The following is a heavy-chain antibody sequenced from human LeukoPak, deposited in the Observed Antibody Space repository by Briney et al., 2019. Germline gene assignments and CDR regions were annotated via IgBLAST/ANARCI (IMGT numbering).Heavy chain of an antibody. V-gene: IGHV4-38-2*02. CDR2: IYHSGST. Sequence: SETLSLTCTVSGYSISSGYYWGWIRPPPGKGLEWIGSIYHSGSTYYNPSLKSRVTISVDTSKNQFSLKLSSVTAADTAVYYCARDSSGFANDAFDIWGQGTMVTVSS. D-gene: IGHD6-19*01. CDR3: ARDSSGFANDAFDI. CDR1: GYSISSGYY. J-gene: IGHJ3*02.